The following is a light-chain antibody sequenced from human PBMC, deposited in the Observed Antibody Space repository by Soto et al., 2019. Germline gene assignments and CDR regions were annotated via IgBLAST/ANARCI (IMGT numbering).Light chain of an antibody. CDR3: KKRSNWLWT. CDR1: QSVSTS. Sequence: EIVLPQSPATLSLSPGASSTLSRRASQSVSTSLAWYQEKPGQAPRLLIYDASNRATGIPARFSGSGSGTDFTLTISSLEPEDFAVYYCKKRSNWLWTVGKGNKVDIK. J-gene: IGKJ1*01. CDR2: DAS. V-gene: IGKV3-11*01.